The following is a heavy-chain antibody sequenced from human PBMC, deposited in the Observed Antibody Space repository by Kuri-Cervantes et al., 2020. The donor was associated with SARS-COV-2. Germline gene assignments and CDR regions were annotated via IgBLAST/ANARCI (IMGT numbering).Heavy chain of an antibody. J-gene: IGHJ6*03. CDR1: GGSFSGYY. CDR3: VGFYYYDSSGFVANYYYMDV. V-gene: IGHV4-34*01. Sequence: GSLRLSCAVYGGSFSGYYWNWIRQPPGKGLEWIGKIRHSGSTNYNPSLKSRLTISVDTSKNQFSLKLSSVTAADTAVYYCVGFYYYDSSGFVANYYYMDVWGKGTTVTVSS. CDR2: IRHSGST. D-gene: IGHD3-22*01.